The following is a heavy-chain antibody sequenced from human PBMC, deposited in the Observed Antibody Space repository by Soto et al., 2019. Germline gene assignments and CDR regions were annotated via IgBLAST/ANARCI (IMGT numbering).Heavy chain of an antibody. Sequence: QVQLQQWGAGLLKPSETLSLTCAVYGGSFSGYYWSWIRQPPGKGLEWIGEINHSGSTNYNPSLKSRVTISVDTSKNQFSLKLSSVTAADTAVYYCAREGTIFGVVSGVDVWGQGTTVPVSS. CDR1: GGSFSGYY. V-gene: IGHV4-34*01. D-gene: IGHD3-3*01. CDR3: AREGTIFGVVSGVDV. J-gene: IGHJ6*02. CDR2: INHSGST.